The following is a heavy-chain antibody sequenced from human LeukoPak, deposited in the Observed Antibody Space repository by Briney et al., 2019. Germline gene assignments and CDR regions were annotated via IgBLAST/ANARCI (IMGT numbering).Heavy chain of an antibody. D-gene: IGHD2-15*01. CDR2: IYYNGST. J-gene: IGHJ6*02. CDR3: ARLPWGVVRNYYYYYGMDV. Sequence: PSETLSLTCTVSGGSISSYYWSWIRQPPGKGLEWLGYIYYNGSTNYNPSLKSPVTISVDTSKNQFSLKLSSVAAADTAVYYCARLPWGVVRNYYYYYGMDVWGQGTTVTGSS. CDR1: GGSISSYY. V-gene: IGHV4-59*08.